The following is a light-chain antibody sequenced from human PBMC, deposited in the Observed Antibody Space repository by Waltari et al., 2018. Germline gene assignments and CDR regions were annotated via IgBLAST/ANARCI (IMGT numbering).Light chain of an antibody. CDR3: QHSYSLPLT. J-gene: IGKJ4*01. V-gene: IGKV1-39*01. CDR2: AAS. Sequence: DIQMTQSPSSLSASVGDRVTITCRASQSISTYLSWFQQKAGKAPKLLIYAASSLQSGVPSRFSGSVSGTDFTLTISSLQPEDFATYYCQHSYSLPLTFGGGTKVEI. CDR1: QSISTY.